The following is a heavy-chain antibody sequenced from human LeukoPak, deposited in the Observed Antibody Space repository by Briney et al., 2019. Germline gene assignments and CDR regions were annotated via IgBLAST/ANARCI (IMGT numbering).Heavy chain of an antibody. CDR1: GFTFSRYG. CDR3: AKAYSSSWPLDI. Sequence: GGSLRLSCAASGFTFSRYGMHWVRQAPGKGLEWVAVISFDGNYKYYADSVKGRFTISRDNSKNTLYLQMNSLRTEETAVYYCAKAYSSSWPLDIWGQGTLVTVSS. V-gene: IGHV3-30*18. J-gene: IGHJ4*02. CDR2: ISFDGNYK. D-gene: IGHD6-13*01.